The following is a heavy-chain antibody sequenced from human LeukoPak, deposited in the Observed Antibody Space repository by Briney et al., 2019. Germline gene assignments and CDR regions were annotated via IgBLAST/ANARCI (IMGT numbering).Heavy chain of an antibody. V-gene: IGHV1-8*03. CDR2: MNPNSGNT. J-gene: IGHJ4*02. Sequence: ASVKVSCKASGYTFTSYDINWVRQATGQGLEWMGWMNPNSGNTGYAQKFQGRVTITRNTSISTAYMELSSLRSEDTAVYYCARRYCSGGSCYYSYWGQGTLVTVSS. CDR1: GYTFTSYD. CDR3: ARRYCSGGSCYYSY. D-gene: IGHD2-15*01.